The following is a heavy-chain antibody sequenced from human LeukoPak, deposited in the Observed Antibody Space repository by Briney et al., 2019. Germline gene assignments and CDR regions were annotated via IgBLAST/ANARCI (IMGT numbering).Heavy chain of an antibody. CDR2: IRYDGSNK. CDR3: AKGLRTGVGPYMGYHYYMDV. Sequence: GGSLRLSCAASGFTFSSYGMHWVRQAPGKGLEGVAFIRYDGSNKYYADSVKGRFTISRDNSKNTLYLQMNSLRAEDTAVYYCAKGLRTGVGPYMGYHYYMDVWGKGATVTVSS. V-gene: IGHV3-30*02. J-gene: IGHJ6*03. CDR1: GFTFSSYG. D-gene: IGHD3-16*01.